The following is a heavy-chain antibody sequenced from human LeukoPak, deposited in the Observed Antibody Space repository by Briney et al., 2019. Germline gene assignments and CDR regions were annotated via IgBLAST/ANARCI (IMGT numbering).Heavy chain of an antibody. V-gene: IGHV3-48*01. J-gene: IGHJ4*02. CDR2: ISSSSSTI. CDR3: ARDEVGGPLKY. D-gene: IGHD1-26*01. Sequence: AGGSLRLSCAASGFSFSSYSMNWARQSPGKGLEWDSYISSSSSTISYADSVKGRFTISRDNAKNSLYLQMNSLRAEDTAVYYCARDEVGGPLKYWGQGILVTVSS. CDR1: GFSFSSYS.